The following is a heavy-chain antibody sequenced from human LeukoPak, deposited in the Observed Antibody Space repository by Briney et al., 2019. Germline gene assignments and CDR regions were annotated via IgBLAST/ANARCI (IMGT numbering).Heavy chain of an antibody. Sequence: GGSLRLSCAASGFTFSSYSMNWVRQAPGKGLEWVSSSSSSSSYIYYADSVKGRFTVSRDNSKNSLYLQMNSLRAEDTAVYYCARDLIVATIGHNAFDIWGQGTMVTVSS. CDR2: SSSSSSYI. J-gene: IGHJ3*02. CDR1: GFTFSSYS. CDR3: ARDLIVATIGHNAFDI. V-gene: IGHV3-21*01. D-gene: IGHD5-12*01.